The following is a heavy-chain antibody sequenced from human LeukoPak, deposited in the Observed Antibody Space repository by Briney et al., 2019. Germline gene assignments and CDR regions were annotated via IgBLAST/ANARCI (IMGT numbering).Heavy chain of an antibody. J-gene: IGHJ6*03. CDR1: GSTFSTYG. CDR3: AKEFVEYYYYYMDG. CDR2: ISGSGAST. Sequence: GGSLRLSCAASGSTFSTYGMSWVRQAPGKGMEWVSAISGSGASTYHADSVKGRFTISRDNSRNTMYLQMNSLRVEDTAVYYCAKEFVEYYYYYMDGWGKGTTVTVSS. V-gene: IGHV3-23*01. D-gene: IGHD3-10*01.